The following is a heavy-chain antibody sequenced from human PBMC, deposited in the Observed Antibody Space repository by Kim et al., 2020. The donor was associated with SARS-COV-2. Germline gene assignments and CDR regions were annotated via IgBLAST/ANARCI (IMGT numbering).Heavy chain of an antibody. V-gene: IGHV4-39*07. D-gene: IGHD6-13*01. CDR2: IYYSGST. CDR1: GGSISSSSYY. CDR3: AREKAAAGYYYYYGMDV. J-gene: IGHJ6*02. Sequence: SETLSLTCTVSGGSISSSSYYWGWIRQPPGKGLEWIGRIYYSGSTYYNPSLKSRVTISVDTSKNQFSLKLSSVTAADTAVYYCAREKAAAGYYYYYGMDVWGQGTTVTVSS.